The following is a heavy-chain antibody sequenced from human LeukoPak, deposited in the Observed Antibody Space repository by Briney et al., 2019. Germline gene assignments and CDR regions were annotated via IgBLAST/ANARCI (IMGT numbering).Heavy chain of an antibody. V-gene: IGHV3-23*01. CDR1: GFTFSSYD. Sequence: PGGSLRLSCAASGFTFSSYDMNWVRQAPGKGLEWVSAISGSGGSTYYADSVKGRFTISRDNSKNTLYLQMNSLRAEDTAVYYCAKEEGPRIVGATWPIRWGQGTLVTVSS. J-gene: IGHJ4*02. CDR2: ISGSGGST. CDR3: AKEEGPRIVGATWPIR. D-gene: IGHD1-26*01.